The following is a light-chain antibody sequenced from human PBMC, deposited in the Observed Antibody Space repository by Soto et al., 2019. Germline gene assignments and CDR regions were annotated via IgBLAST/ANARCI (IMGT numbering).Light chain of an antibody. J-gene: IGKJ1*01. V-gene: IGKV4-1*01. CDR2: WAS. CDR1: QSVLYSSNNKNY. CDR3: LQYYSTRWT. Sequence: DIVMTQSPDSLAVSLGERATINCKSSQSVLYSSNNKNYLTWYQQKPGQPPKLLIYWASTRESGVPDRFSGSGYGTDFTLTISNLQAEDVAVYYCLQYYSTRWTFGQGTKVEIK.